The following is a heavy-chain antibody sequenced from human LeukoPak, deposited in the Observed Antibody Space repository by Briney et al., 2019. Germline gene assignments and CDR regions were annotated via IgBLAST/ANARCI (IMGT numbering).Heavy chain of an antibody. CDR3: ARGYCSGGSCPGPDAFDI. Sequence: GGSLRLSCAASGFTFSSYGMHWVRQAPGKGLEWVAVIWYDGSNKYYADSVKGRFTIYRDNSKNTLYLQMNSLRAEDTAVYYCARGYCSGGSCPGPDAFDIWSQGTMVTVSS. CDR2: IWYDGSNK. V-gene: IGHV3-33*01. J-gene: IGHJ3*02. CDR1: GFTFSSYG. D-gene: IGHD2-15*01.